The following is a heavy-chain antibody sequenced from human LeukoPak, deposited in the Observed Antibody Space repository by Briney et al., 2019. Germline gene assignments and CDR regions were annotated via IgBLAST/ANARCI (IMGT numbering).Heavy chain of an antibody. D-gene: IGHD3-22*01. CDR3: ARTSNYYGSSGYHNWFDP. Sequence: SETLSLTCTVSGYSISSGYYWGWIRQPPGKGLEWIGSIYHSGSTYYNPSLKSRVTISVDTSKNQFSLKLSSVTAADTAVYYCARTSNYYGSSGYHNWFDPWGQGTLVTVSS. CDR1: GYSISSGYY. CDR2: IYHSGST. J-gene: IGHJ5*02. V-gene: IGHV4-38-2*02.